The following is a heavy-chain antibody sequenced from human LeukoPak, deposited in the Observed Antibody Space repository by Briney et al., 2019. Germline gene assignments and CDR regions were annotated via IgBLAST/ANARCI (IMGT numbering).Heavy chain of an antibody. CDR2: IYYSGST. D-gene: IGHD3-22*01. J-gene: IGHJ5*02. Sequence: SETLSLTCTVSGGSINSYYWSWIRQPPGKGLEWIGYIYYSGSTNYNPSLKSRVTISVDTSKNQFSLKMSSVTAADTAVYYCARGPPGRVYDSSKRGLFDPWGQGTLVTVSS. CDR1: GGSINSYY. CDR3: ARGPPGRVYDSSKRGLFDP. V-gene: IGHV4-59*01.